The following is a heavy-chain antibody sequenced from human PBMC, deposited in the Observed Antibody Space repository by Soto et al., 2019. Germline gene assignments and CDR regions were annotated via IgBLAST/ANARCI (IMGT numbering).Heavy chain of an antibody. D-gene: IGHD6-19*01. J-gene: IGHJ6*02. CDR2: ISTYNGNT. Sequence: QVQLVQSGAEVKKPGASLKVSCQASGYSFSDYGIAWVRQAPGQGLAWVGWISTYNGNTNYAQKFQGRVTMTTDTPANTAYMELRRLRSDDTAMYYCARYGYSSRWYIGTGMDVWGQGTPVTASS. CDR1: GYSFSDYG. CDR3: ARYGYSSRWYIGTGMDV. V-gene: IGHV1-18*04.